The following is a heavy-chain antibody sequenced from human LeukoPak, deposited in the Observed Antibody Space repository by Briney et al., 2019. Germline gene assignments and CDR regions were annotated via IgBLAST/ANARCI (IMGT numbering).Heavy chain of an antibody. J-gene: IGHJ4*02. V-gene: IGHV3-23*01. D-gene: IGHD3-10*01. CDR2: ISGSGGNT. Sequence: GGSLRLSCAASGLTFSSYAMSWVRQAPGKGLEWVSAISGSGGNTYYANSVKGRFTISRDNSKNTLYLQMKSLRAEDTAVYYCAVLWFGELIGFDYWGQGTLVTVSS. CDR3: AVLWFGELIGFDY. CDR1: GLTFSSYA.